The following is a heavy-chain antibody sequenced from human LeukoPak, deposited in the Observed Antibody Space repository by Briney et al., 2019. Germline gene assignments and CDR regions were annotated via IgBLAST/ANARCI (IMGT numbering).Heavy chain of an antibody. V-gene: IGHV4-59*08. CDR2: IYYSGST. J-gene: IGHJ4*02. CDR1: GGSISSYY. CDR3: ASLYYDFWSGYFGY. Sequence: SETLSLTCTVSGGSISSYYWSWIRQPPGKGLEWIGYIYYSGSTNYNPSLKSRVTISVDTSKNQFSLKLSSVTAADTAVYYCASLYYDFWSGYFGYWGQGTLVTVSS. D-gene: IGHD3-3*01.